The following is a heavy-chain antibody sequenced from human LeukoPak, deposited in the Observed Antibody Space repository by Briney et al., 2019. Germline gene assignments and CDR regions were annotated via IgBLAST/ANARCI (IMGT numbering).Heavy chain of an antibody. CDR1: GFTFGSYG. D-gene: IGHD1/OR15-1a*01. Sequence: GGSLRLFCIASGFTFGSYGISWVRQAPGKGLERVSDICLSGDNMFYADSVKGRFTISRDNSIHTVYLQMNSLRVDDTAVYYCAKVATPNTLDAFDVWGQGTMVTVSS. CDR2: ICLSGDNM. CDR3: AKVATPNTLDAFDV. J-gene: IGHJ3*01. V-gene: IGHV3-23*01.